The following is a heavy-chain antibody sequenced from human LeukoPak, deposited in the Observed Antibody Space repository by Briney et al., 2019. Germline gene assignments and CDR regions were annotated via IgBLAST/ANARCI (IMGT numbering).Heavy chain of an antibody. CDR3: AELGITMIGGV. D-gene: IGHD3-10*02. CDR1: GFTFSSYW. J-gene: IGHJ6*04. V-gene: IGHV3-7*01. CDR2: INQDGSEK. Sequence: PGGSLRLSCVASGFTFSSYWMSWVRQAPGKGLGWVANINQDGSEKYDVDSAKGRFTISRDNAKNSLYLQMNSLRAEDTAIYYCAELGITMIGGVWGKGTTVTISS.